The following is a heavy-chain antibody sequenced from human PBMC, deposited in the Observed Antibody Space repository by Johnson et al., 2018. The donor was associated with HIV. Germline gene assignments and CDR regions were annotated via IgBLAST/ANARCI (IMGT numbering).Heavy chain of an antibody. V-gene: IGHV3-30-3*01. Sequence: QVQLVESGGGVVQPGRSLRLSCAASGFTFSSYAMHWVRQAPGKGLEWVAVISYDGSNKYYADSVKGRFTISRDNSKNTLYLQMNSLRAEDTALYYCAKAATTVVTLEGDAFDIWGQGTMVTVSS. J-gene: IGHJ3*02. D-gene: IGHD4-23*01. CDR1: GFTFSSYA. CDR3: AKAATTVVTLEGDAFDI. CDR2: ISYDGSNK.